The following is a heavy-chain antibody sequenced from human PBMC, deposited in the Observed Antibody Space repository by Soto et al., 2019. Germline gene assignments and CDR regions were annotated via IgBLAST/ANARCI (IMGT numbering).Heavy chain of an antibody. Sequence: EVQLVESGGGLVQPGGSLRLSCAASGFTFSSHNMNWVRQAPAKGLEWVAYISDRGNTIHYADSVKGRFSISRDDARNSLYLQMNSLRDEDTAVYYCSRDPPALLDFDYWGQGTLVTVSS. CDR3: SRDPPALLDFDY. D-gene: IGHD3-10*01. J-gene: IGHJ4*02. CDR2: ISDRGNTI. V-gene: IGHV3-48*02. CDR1: GFTFSSHN.